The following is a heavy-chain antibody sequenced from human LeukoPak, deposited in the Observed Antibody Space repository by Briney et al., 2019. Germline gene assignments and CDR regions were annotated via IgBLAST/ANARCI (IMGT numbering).Heavy chain of an antibody. J-gene: IGHJ6*02. CDR2: INPNSGGT. D-gene: IGHD1-1*01. CDR1: GYTFTGYY. V-gene: IGHV1-2*02. Sequence: GASVKVSCKAPGYTFTGYYMHWVRQAPGQGLEWMGWINPNSGGTNYAQKFQGRVTMTRDTSISTAYMELSRLRSDDTAVYYCATSSHIERDYYYYYGMDVWGQGTTVTVSS. CDR3: ATSSHIERDYYYYYGMDV.